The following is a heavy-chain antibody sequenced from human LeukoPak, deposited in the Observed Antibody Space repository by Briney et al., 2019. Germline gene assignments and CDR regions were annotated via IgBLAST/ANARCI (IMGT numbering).Heavy chain of an antibody. V-gene: IGHV3-21*01. CDR3: ARAAGEMATIRY. D-gene: IGHD5-24*01. CDR1: GFTFSSYW. Sequence: GGSLRLSCAASGFTFSSYWMHWVRQAPGKGLEWVSSISSSSSYIYYADSVKGRFTISRDNAKNSLYLQMNSLRAEDTAVYYCARAAGEMATIRYWGQGTLVTVSS. J-gene: IGHJ4*02. CDR2: ISSSSSYI.